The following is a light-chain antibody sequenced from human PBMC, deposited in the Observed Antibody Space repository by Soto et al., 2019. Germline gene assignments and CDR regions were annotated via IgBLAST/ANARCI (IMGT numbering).Light chain of an antibody. CDR3: SSYTSSSTLYV. CDR2: EVS. V-gene: IGLV2-14*01. Sequence: SALAQPASASGSPGQSITSSGTGTSSDVGGYNYVSWYQQHPGKAPKLMIYEVSNRPSGVSNRFSGSKSGNTASLTISGLQAEDEADYYCSSYTSSSTLYVFGTGTRSPS. CDR1: SSDVGGYNY. J-gene: IGLJ1*01.